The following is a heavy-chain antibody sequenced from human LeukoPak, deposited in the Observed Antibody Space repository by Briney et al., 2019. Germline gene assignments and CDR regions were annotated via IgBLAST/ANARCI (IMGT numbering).Heavy chain of an antibody. CDR1: GFTFSSYW. D-gene: IGHD5-18*01. CDR2: IKQDGSEK. V-gene: IGHV3-7*01. Sequence: EESLRLSCAASGFTFSSYWMSWVRQAPGKGLEWVASIKQDGSEKYYVDSVKGRFTISRDNAKNSLYLQMNSLRAEDTAVYYCARVGGRYSPIGYWGQGTLVTVSS. CDR3: ARVGGRYSPIGY. J-gene: IGHJ4*02.